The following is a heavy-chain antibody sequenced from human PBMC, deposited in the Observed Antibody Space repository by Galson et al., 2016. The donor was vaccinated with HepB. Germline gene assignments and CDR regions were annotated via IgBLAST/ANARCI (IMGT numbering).Heavy chain of an antibody. CDR1: GYTFTSCN. CDR3: AIIMTTPGAFDY. CDR2: INPDGGGN. Sequence: SVKVSCKASGYTFTSCNVHWVRQAPGQGLEWMGFINPDGGGNAYAQKFRGRVTMTRDTSTSTVYMELSSLTSEDTAVYYCAIIMTTPGAFDYWGQGTLVTVSS. V-gene: IGHV1-46*03. J-gene: IGHJ4*02. D-gene: IGHD3-16*01.